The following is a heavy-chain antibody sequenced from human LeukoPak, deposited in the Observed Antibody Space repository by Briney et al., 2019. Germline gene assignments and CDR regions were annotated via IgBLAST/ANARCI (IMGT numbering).Heavy chain of an antibody. V-gene: IGHV3-30*02. CDR2: IRYDGSNK. CDR3: AKDRGTMVRGVIISNYYMDV. D-gene: IGHD3-10*01. Sequence: GGSLRLSCAASGFTFSSYGMHWVRQAPGKGLEWVAFIRYDGSNKYYADSVKGRFTISRDNSKNTLYLQMNSLRAEDTAVYYCAKDRGTMVRGVIISNYYMDVWGKGTTVTISS. J-gene: IGHJ6*03. CDR1: GFTFSSYG.